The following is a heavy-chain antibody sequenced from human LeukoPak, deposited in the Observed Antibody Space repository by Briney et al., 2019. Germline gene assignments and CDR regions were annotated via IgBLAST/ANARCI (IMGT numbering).Heavy chain of an antibody. Sequence: PGGSLRLSCAASGFTLSDYYMSWFRLAQGKGREWVSYSSSSGSTIYYADSVKGRFAISRDNAKNSLYLQMNSLRAEDTAVYYCARRRDFIDYWGQGTLVTVSS. CDR1: GFTLSDYY. V-gene: IGHV3-11*01. J-gene: IGHJ4*02. CDR2: SSSSGSTI. D-gene: IGHD3/OR15-3a*01. CDR3: ARRRDFIDY.